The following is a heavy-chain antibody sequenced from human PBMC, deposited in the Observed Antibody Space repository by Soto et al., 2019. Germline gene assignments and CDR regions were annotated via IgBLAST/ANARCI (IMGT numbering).Heavy chain of an antibody. CDR1: GGSINTNNYY. Sequence: SETLSLTCTVSGGSINTNNYYWGWVRQPPGKGLEWIGSVFYNGTTYYSPSLKSRVTISLAPSRTQFSLKLESVTAADTAVYFCARLVVVSPVANAWGQGTLVTV. D-gene: IGHD2-15*01. CDR3: ARLVVVSPVANA. V-gene: IGHV4-39*01. J-gene: IGHJ5*02. CDR2: VFYNGTT.